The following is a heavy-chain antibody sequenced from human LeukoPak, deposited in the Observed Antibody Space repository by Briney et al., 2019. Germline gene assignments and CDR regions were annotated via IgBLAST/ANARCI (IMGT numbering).Heavy chain of an antibody. V-gene: IGHV4-61*01. CDR1: GASISSGSHY. Sequence: SETLSLTCVVSGASISSGSHYWNWIRQSPGRGLEWIGHIYYRGTTNYTPSLKSRVTISVDTSKNQFSLKLSSVTAADTAVYYCAASYRAMVYAIGRRFDPWGQGTLVTVSS. CDR3: AASYRAMVYAIGRRFDP. CDR2: IYYRGTT. D-gene: IGHD2-8*01. J-gene: IGHJ5*02.